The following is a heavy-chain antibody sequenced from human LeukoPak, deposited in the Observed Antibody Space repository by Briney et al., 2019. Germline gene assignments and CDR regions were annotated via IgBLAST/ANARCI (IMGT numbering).Heavy chain of an antibody. V-gene: IGHV3-74*01. CDR2: INSDGSST. Sequence: GGSLGLSCAASGFTFSSYWMHWVRQAPGKGLVWVSRINSDGSSTSYADSVKGRFTISRDNAKNTLYLQMNSLRAEDTAVYYCARGIVVVPAAMLYWGQGTLVTVSS. D-gene: IGHD2-2*01. CDR3: ARGIVVVPAAMLY. J-gene: IGHJ4*02. CDR1: GFTFSSYW.